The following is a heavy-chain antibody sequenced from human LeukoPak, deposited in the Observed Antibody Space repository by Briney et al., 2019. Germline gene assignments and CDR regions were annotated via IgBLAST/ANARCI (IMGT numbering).Heavy chain of an antibody. CDR2: ISSSGST. CDR3: ARADILTGYYFFDY. V-gene: IGHV4-61*02. CDR1: GDSISSGDYY. Sequence: SETLSLTCTVSGDSISSGDYYWSWIRQPAGKGLEWIGRISSSGSTNYNPSLKSRVTISVDTSKNQFSLKLSSVTAADTAVYYCARADILTGYYFFDYWGQGTLVTVSS. D-gene: IGHD3-9*01. J-gene: IGHJ4*02.